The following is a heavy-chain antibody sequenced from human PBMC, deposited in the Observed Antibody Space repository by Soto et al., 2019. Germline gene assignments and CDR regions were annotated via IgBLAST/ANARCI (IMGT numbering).Heavy chain of an antibody. D-gene: IGHD6-6*01. CDR2: ISSNGVGT. J-gene: IGHJ6*03. V-gene: IGHV3-64*01. Sequence: GSLRLSCAASGFTLSGYAMDWVRQAPGKGLEYVSGISSNGVGTYYANSVQGRFTISRDNSRNTVYLQMGSLRPEDMAVYYCARRPPPDFYYMDVPGKGTTVTLPS. CDR3: ARRPPPDFYYMDV. CDR1: GFTLSGYA.